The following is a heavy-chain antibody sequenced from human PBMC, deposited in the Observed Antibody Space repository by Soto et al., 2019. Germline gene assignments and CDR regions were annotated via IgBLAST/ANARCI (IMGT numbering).Heavy chain of an antibody. D-gene: IGHD5-18*01. V-gene: IGHV4-4*02. J-gene: IGHJ4*02. CDR1: GGSISSSNW. Sequence: QVQLQESGPGLVKPSGTLSLTCAVSGGSISSSNWWSWVRQPPGKGLEWIGEIYHSGSTNYNPSLKRRVTLSVDKSKNQFSLRLSSVTAADTAVYYCEAHSYDTNVGLGDYFWGQGTLVTVSS. CDR3: EAHSYDTNVGLGDYF. CDR2: IYHSGST.